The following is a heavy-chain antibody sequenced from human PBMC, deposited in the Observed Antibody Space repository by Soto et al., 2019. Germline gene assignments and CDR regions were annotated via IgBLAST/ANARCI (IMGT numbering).Heavy chain of an antibody. Sequence: GESLKISCKASGYSFTTSWIGWVRQMPGKGLEWMGIIFPSDSDTRYSPSFQGQVTISVDKSISTAYLQWSSLKASDTAMYYCSRRPGSWFDPWGQGTLVTVSS. CDR1: GYSFTTSW. V-gene: IGHV5-51*01. J-gene: IGHJ5*02. D-gene: IGHD3-10*01. CDR3: SRRPGSWFDP. CDR2: IFPSDSDT.